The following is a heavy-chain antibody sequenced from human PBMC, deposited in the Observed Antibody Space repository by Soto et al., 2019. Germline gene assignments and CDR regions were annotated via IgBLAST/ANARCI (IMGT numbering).Heavy chain of an antibody. J-gene: IGHJ4*02. CDR2: VYWDDDK. CDR3: VHRRGSIVDY. Sequence: QITLKESGPTLVKPTQTLTLTCTFSGFSLRTRGVAVGWIRQPPGQALEWLVVVYWDDDKRYSPSLRSRLTVIKDSSKNQVVLTVTNMDPVDTATYYCVHRRGSIVDYWGQGTLVTVSS. V-gene: IGHV2-5*02. CDR1: GFSLRTRGVA. D-gene: IGHD6-13*01.